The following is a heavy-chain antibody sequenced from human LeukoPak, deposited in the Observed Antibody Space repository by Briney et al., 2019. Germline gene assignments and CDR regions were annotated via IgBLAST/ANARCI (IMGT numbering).Heavy chain of an antibody. CDR1: GGSFSGYY. J-gene: IGHJ4*02. D-gene: IGHD3-3*01. CDR3: ARWLGYDFWSGYYLRGGEYFDY. Sequence: SETLSLTCAVYGGSFSGYYWSWIRQPPGKGLEWIGEINHSGSTNYNPSLKSRVTISVDTSKNQFSLKLSSVTAADTAVYYCARWLGYDFWSGYYLRGGEYFDYWGQGTLVTVSS. V-gene: IGHV4-34*01. CDR2: INHSGST.